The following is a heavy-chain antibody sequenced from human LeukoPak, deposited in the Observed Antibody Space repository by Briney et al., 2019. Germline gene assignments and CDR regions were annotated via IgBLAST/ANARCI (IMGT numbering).Heavy chain of an antibody. CDR2: ISAYNGNT. J-gene: IGHJ4*02. V-gene: IGHV1-18*01. Sequence: GASVKVSWKASGYTFTSYGISWVRQAPGQGLEWMGWISAYNGNTNYAQKLQGRVTMTTDTSTSTAYMELRSLRSDDTAVYYCARVVGADSSGYYYYLDYWGQGTLVTVSS. D-gene: IGHD3-22*01. CDR3: ARVVGADSSGYYYYLDY. CDR1: GYTFTSYG.